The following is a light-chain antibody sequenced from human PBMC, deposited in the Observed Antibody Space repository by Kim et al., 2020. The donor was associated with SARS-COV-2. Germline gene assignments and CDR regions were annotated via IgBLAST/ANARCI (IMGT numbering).Light chain of an antibody. CDR2: DAA. CDR1: PDVDIS. J-gene: IGKJ4*01. CDR3: QQRGSWPPALT. V-gene: IGKV3-11*01. Sequence: PGASATLSCRASPDVDISLAWYQQTPGQAPRLLIYDAAMSAAGIPARFSGSGSGTDFTLTIGSLAPEDFAIYYCQQRGSWPPALTSGGGTKV.